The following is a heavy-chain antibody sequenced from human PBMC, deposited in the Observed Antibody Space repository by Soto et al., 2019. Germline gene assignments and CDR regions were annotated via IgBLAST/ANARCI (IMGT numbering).Heavy chain of an antibody. CDR1: GYTFSNYG. V-gene: IGHV1-18*01. Sequence: QVQLVQSGAEVKKPGASVKVACKAFGYTFSNYGITWVRQAPGQGLEWMGWISAYNGDTNYAQKLQDRVTMTTDTSTSTAYMELRSLKSDDTAVYYCARGWYSGTYYPPGYWGQGTLFTVSS. CDR2: ISAYNGDT. D-gene: IGHD1-26*01. J-gene: IGHJ4*02. CDR3: ARGWYSGTYYPPGY.